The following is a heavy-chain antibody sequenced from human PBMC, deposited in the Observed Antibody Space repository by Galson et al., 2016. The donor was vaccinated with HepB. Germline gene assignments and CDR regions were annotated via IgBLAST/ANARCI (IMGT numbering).Heavy chain of an antibody. D-gene: IGHD4-17*01. CDR3: ARGEHDYGDYISY. CDR1: GFTFSKSW. Sequence: SLRLSCAASGFTFSKSWMSWVRQAPGKGLEWVAIIKKDGIEKHYVDSVKGRFTISRDNAKKSLYLQMNSLRAEDTAVYYCARGEHDYGDYISYWGQGTLVTVSS. CDR2: IKKDGIEK. V-gene: IGHV3-7*04. J-gene: IGHJ4*02.